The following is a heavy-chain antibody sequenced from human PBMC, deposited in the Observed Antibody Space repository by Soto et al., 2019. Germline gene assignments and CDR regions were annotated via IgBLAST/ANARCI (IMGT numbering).Heavy chain of an antibody. CDR1: GGTFSSYA. Sequence: SVKVSCKASGGTFSSYAISWVRQAPGQGLEWMGGIMAIFGTANYAQKFQGRVTITADESTSKAYMAVSSLRSEDTAVYCCANDIIVITGAKGVDDCGQVYLVTVSA. D-gene: IGHD2-15*01. V-gene: IGHV1-69*13. J-gene: IGHJ4*02. CDR3: ANDIIVITGAKGVDD. CDR2: IMAIFGTA.